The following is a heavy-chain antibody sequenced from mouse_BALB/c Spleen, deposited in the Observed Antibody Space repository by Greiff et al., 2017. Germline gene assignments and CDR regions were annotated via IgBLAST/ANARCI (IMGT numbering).Heavy chain of an antibody. CDR3: ARRSPDGYYAYFDY. CDR1: GFTFSSFG. D-gene: IGHD2-3*01. Sequence: EVQGVESGGGLVQPGGSRKLSCAASGFTFSSFGMHWVRQAPEKGLEWVAYISSGSSTIYYADTVKGRFTISRDNPKNTLFLQMTSLRSEDTAMYYCARRSPDGYYAYFDYWGQGTTLTVSS. CDR2: ISSGSSTI. J-gene: IGHJ2*01. V-gene: IGHV5-17*02.